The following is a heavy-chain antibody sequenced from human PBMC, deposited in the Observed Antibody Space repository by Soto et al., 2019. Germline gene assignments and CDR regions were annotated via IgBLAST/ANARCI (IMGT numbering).Heavy chain of an antibody. CDR3: AQAIRGGAAPLMRDY. CDR1: GFTFSIYA. D-gene: IGHD6-13*01. Sequence: EVQLLESGGGLVQPGGSLRLSCAAAGFTFSIYAMSWVRQAPGKGLEWVSAISGSGGSTYYADSVKGRFTISRDNSKNVLYLQMNCMRGDDSAVYYCAQAIRGGAAPLMRDYWGQGTLITVSS. V-gene: IGHV3-23*01. CDR2: ISGSGGST. J-gene: IGHJ4*02.